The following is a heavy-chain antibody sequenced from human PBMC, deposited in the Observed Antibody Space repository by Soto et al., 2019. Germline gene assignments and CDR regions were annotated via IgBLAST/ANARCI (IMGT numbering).Heavy chain of an antibody. J-gene: IGHJ6*02. CDR2: INHSGST. D-gene: IGHD2-2*01. CDR1: AGTSRPHY. Sequence: SETLPHPNSGSAGTSRPHYWRGFRQPPGKGLEWIGEINHSGSTNYNPSLKSRVTISVDTSKNQFSLKLSSVTAADTAVYYCARVRDIVVVPAYGIDVSGLVTSVSVS. CDR3: ARVRDIVVVPAYGIDV. V-gene: IGHV4-34*01.